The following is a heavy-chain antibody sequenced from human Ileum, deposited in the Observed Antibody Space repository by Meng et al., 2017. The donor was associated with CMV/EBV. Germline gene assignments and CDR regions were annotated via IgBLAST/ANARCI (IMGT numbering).Heavy chain of an antibody. J-gene: IGHJ4*02. CDR1: GFTFSSRW. CDR2: ISSDGSDT. V-gene: IGHV3-74*01. Sequence: GGVLVQPGWSMRLSCASCGFTFSSRWMHWVCQAPGKGLVLFSHISSDGSDTSYADSVRGRFTISRDNAKNTLYLQVNSLRDDDTGVYYCARVEKEMCWGQGTLVTVSS. CDR3: ARVEKEMC. D-gene: IGHD1-1*01.